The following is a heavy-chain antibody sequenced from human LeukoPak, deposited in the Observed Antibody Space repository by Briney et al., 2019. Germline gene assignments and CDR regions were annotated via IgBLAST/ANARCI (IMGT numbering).Heavy chain of an antibody. CDR3: ASGDHGDYGRLGY. CDR1: GYTFTSYD. V-gene: IGHV1-69*13. D-gene: IGHD4-17*01. CDR2: TIPIFGAT. Sequence: GASVKVSCKASGYTFTSYDINWVRQAPGQGLEWMGGTIPIFGATNYAQNFQGRVTITADESTSTAYTELSGLRSEDTAVYYCASGDHGDYGRLGYWGQGTLVTVSS. J-gene: IGHJ4*02.